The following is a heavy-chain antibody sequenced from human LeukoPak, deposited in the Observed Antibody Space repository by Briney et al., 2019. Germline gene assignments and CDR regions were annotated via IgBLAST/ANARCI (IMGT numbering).Heavy chain of an antibody. V-gene: IGHV3-23*01. J-gene: IGHJ4*02. Sequence: GGSLRLSCAASGFTFSNYAMSWVRQAPGKGLEWVSAISGSGGSTYYADSVKGRFTISRDNSKNTLYLQMNSLRADDTAVYCCAKRLPQHYYDFWSGYYSWGQGTLVTVSS. D-gene: IGHD3-3*01. CDR3: AKRLPQHYYDFWSGYYS. CDR2: ISGSGGST. CDR1: GFTFSNYA.